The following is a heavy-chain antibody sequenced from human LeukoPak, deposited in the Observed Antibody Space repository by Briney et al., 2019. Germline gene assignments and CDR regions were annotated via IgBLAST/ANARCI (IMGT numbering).Heavy chain of an antibody. V-gene: IGHV4-34*01. CDR2: INHSGST. Sequence: SETLSLTCAFYSGSLSGYYWSWIRQPPGRGLEWIGEINHSGSTTYNPSLKSRVTISVDRSKNQFSLKLSSVTAADTAVYYCARGNTANDAFDIWGQGTMVTVSS. J-gene: IGHJ3*02. CDR1: SGSLSGYY. CDR3: ARGNTANDAFDI.